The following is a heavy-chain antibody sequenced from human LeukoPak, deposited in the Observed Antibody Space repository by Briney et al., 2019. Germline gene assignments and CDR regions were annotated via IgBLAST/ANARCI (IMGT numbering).Heavy chain of an antibody. CDR2: IYPGDSDA. Sequence: GESLKISCKGSGYSFTSYWIGWVRQMPGKGLEWMGIIYPGDSDARYSPSFQGQVTISADESITTAFLQWSSLKASDTAMYYCAKLEQELVPRDNWGQGTLVTVTS. CDR3: AKLEQELVPRDN. V-gene: IGHV5-51*01. J-gene: IGHJ4*02. CDR1: GYSFTSYW. D-gene: IGHD6-13*01.